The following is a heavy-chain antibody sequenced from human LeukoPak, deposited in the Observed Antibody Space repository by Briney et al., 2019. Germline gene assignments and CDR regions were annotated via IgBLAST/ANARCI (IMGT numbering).Heavy chain of an antibody. V-gene: IGHV3-30*18. CDR2: ISYDGSNK. CDR3: AKDTASYYYGSGNADYGMDV. J-gene: IGHJ6*02. CDR1: GFTFSSYG. Sequence: PGRSLRLSCAASGFTFSSYGMHWVRQAPGKGLEWVAVISYDGSNKYYADSVKGRFTISRDNSKNTLYLQMNSLRAEDTAVYYCAKDTASYYYGSGNADYGMDVWGRGTTVTVSS. D-gene: IGHD3-10*01.